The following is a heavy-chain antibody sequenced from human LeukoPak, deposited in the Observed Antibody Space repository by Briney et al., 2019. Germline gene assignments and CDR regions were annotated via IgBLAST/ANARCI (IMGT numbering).Heavy chain of an antibody. Sequence: GGSLRRSCAGAGFSITDHHMVWVRQAPGKGLEWVSSISSSSSYIYYADSVKGRFTISRDNAKNSLYLQMNSLRAEDTAVYYCARAPDRRMGPNGAFDIWGQGTMVTVSS. CDR2: ISSSSSYI. J-gene: IGHJ3*02. CDR1: GFSITDHH. V-gene: IGHV3-21*01. CDR3: ARAPDRRMGPNGAFDI. D-gene: IGHD1-26*01.